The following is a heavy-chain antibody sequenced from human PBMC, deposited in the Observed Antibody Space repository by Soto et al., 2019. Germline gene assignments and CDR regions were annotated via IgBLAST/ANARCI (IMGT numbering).Heavy chain of an antibody. Sequence: GGSLRLSCAASGFTFSGSAMHWVRQASGKGLEWVGRIRSKANSYATAYAASVKGRFTISRDDSKNTAYLQMNSLKTEDTAVYYCARVPRSYYYYYMDVWGKGTTVTVSS. D-gene: IGHD6-6*01. CDR1: GFTFSGSA. J-gene: IGHJ6*03. V-gene: IGHV3-73*01. CDR2: IRSKANSYAT. CDR3: ARVPRSYYYYYMDV.